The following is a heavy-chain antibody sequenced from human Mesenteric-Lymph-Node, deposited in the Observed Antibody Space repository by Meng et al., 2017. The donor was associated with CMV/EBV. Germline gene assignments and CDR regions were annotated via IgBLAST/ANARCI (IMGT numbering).Heavy chain of an antibody. CDR1: GFIFSTYS. CDR2: IKQDGSEK. D-gene: IGHD3-22*01. J-gene: IGHJ4*02. V-gene: IGHV3-7*01. Sequence: GESLKISCAASGFIFSTYSMNWVRQAPGKGLEWVANIKQDGSEKYYVDSVKGRFTISRDNAKNSLYLQMNSLRAEDTAVYYCARPYDSSGCWGQGTLVTVSS. CDR3: ARPYDSSGC.